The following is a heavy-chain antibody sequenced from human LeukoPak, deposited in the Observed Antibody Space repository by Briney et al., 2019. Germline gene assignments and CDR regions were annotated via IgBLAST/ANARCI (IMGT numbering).Heavy chain of an antibody. CDR1: GGTFSSYA. V-gene: IGHV1-69*13. Sequence: SVKVSCKASGGTFSSYAISWVRQAPGQGLEWMGVIIPIFGTANYAQKFQGRVTITADESTSTAYMELSSLRSEDTAVYYCATVVAAAGPLYFDYWGQGTLVTVSS. J-gene: IGHJ4*02. D-gene: IGHD6-13*01. CDR2: IIPIFGTA. CDR3: ATVVAAAGPLYFDY.